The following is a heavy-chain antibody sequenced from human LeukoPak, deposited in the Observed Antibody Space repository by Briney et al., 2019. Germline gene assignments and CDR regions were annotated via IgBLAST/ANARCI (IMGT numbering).Heavy chain of an antibody. CDR2: INPNSGGT. V-gene: IGHV1-2*02. J-gene: IGHJ4*02. CDR1: GYTFTGYY. D-gene: IGHD6-19*01. CDR3: ARDPYSSGWNDY. Sequence: ASVKVSCKASGYTFTGYYMRWVRQAPGQGLEWMGWINPNSGGTNYAQKFQGRVTMTRDTSISTAYMELSRLRSDDTAVYYCARDPYSSGWNDYWGQGTLVTVSS.